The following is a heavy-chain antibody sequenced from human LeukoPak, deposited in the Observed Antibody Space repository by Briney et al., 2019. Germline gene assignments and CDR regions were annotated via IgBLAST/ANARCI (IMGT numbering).Heavy chain of an antibody. D-gene: IGHD6-6*01. Sequence: SETLSLTYTVSGGSISSYYWSWIRQPPGKGLEWIGYIYYSGSTNYNPSLKSRVTISVDTSKNQFSLKLSSVTAADTAVHYCARFCLSQCSSSYYYGMDVWGQGTTVTVSS. CDR3: ARFCLSQCSSSYYYGMDV. J-gene: IGHJ6*02. CDR2: IYYSGST. CDR1: GGSISSYY. V-gene: IGHV4-59*01.